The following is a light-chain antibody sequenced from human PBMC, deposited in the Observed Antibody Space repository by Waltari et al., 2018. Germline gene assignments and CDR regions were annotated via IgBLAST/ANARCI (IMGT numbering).Light chain of an antibody. V-gene: IGKV3-11*01. CDR1: QNINNH. J-gene: IGKJ5*01. CDR2: DAS. CDR3: QQRKDWPLTT. Sequence: DIVLTQSPAKPTLFPGERATLSCSASQNINNHLAWYQHKPGHAPRLLIHDASRRAVGIPARFSGSGSGTDFSLTISSLEPEDFAVYYCQQRKDWPLTTFGQVTRLEIK.